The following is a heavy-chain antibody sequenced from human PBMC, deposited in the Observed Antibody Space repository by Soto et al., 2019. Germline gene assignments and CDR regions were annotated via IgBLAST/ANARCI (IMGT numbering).Heavy chain of an antibody. CDR2: INSDGTTT. Sequence: GGSLRLSCAASGISFSNTWMHWVRQVPGKGLVWVAYINSDGTTTTYADSVRGRFTISRDNAKNTVYLQMNSLRAEDTALYYCTTDGSYAQYVWGQGTAVTVSS. D-gene: IGHD2-2*01. V-gene: IGHV3-74*01. CDR1: GISFSNTW. CDR3: TTDGSYAQYV. J-gene: IGHJ6*02.